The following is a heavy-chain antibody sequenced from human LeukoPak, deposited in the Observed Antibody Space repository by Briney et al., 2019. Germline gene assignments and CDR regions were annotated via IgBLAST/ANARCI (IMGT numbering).Heavy chain of an antibody. CDR3: AAHPDYGDYDGIPMPYYYYGMGV. CDR1: GFTFTSSA. Sequence: TSVKVSFKASGFTFTSSAMQWVRQARGQRLEWIGWIVVGSGNTNYAQKFQERVTITRDMSTSTAYMELSSLRSEDTAVYYCAAHPDYGDYDGIPMPYYYYGMGVWGQGTTVTVSS. CDR2: IVVGSGNT. J-gene: IGHJ6*02. V-gene: IGHV1-58*02. D-gene: IGHD4-17*01.